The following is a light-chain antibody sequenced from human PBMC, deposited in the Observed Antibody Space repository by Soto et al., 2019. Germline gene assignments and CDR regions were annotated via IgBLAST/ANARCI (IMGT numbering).Light chain of an antibody. V-gene: IGKV3-11*01. CDR1: QSVSSY. Sequence: EIVLTQSPATLSLSPGERATLSCRASQSVSSYLAWYQQKPGQAPRLLIYDASNRATGIPARFSGSGSGTDFTITISSLEPEDFAVYYCQQRSNWPPYTFGQGTKLDI. J-gene: IGKJ2*01. CDR2: DAS. CDR3: QQRSNWPPYT.